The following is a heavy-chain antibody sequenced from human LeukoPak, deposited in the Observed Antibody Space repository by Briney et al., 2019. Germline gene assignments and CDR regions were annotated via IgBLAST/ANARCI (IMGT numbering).Heavy chain of an antibody. CDR1: GGTFISYG. CDR2: IIPIFGTP. V-gene: IGHV1-69*05. D-gene: IGHD5-18*01. Sequence: SVKVSCKASGGTFISYGIRWVGQAPGQGDEWMGRIIPIFGTPNYPQKFQGRVTITTDESTSTAYMELSSLRSEDTAVYYCARDSNGYSYGVFDYWGQGPLVTVSS. CDR3: ARDSNGYSYGVFDY. J-gene: IGHJ4*02.